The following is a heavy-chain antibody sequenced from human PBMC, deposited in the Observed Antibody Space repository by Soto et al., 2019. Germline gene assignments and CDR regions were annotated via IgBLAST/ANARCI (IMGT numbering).Heavy chain of an antibody. CDR1: GFTFSSYA. CDR2: ISYDGSNK. Sequence: ESVGGVVQPGRSLRLSCAASGFTFSSYAMHWVRQAPGKGLEWVALISYDGSNKYYADSVKGRFTISRDNSKNTVYLQMNSLRAEDTAVYYCAREGYSSGWYRAGAFDIWGQGTMVAVSS. D-gene: IGHD6-19*01. J-gene: IGHJ3*02. CDR3: AREGYSSGWYRAGAFDI. V-gene: IGHV3-30-3*01.